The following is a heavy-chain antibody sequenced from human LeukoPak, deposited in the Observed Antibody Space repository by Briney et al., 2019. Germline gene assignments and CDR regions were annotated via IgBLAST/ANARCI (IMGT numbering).Heavy chain of an antibody. CDR1: GGSISSSSYY. Sequence: PSETLSLTCTVSGGSISSSSYYWGWIRQPPGKGLEWIGSIYYSGSTYYNPSPKSRVTISVDTSKNQFSLNLSSVTAADTAVYYCARFYYDSSGYYQICYFDYWGQGTLVTVSS. J-gene: IGHJ4*02. D-gene: IGHD3-22*01. V-gene: IGHV4-39*01. CDR2: IYYSGST. CDR3: ARFYYDSSGYYQICYFDY.